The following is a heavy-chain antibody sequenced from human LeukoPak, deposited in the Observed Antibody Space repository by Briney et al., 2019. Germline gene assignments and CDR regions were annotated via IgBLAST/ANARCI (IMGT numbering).Heavy chain of an antibody. J-gene: IGHJ4*02. CDR3: ATLGAYDRFDS. Sequence: GRSLRLSCAASGFTFSSYGMHWVRQAPGKGLEWVAVIWYDGSNKYYANSVKGRFTISRDNSKNTLYLQMNSLRAEDTAVYYCATLGAYDRFDSWGQGTLVTVSS. CDR2: IWYDGSNK. CDR1: GFTFSSYG. D-gene: IGHD5-12*01. V-gene: IGHV3-33*01.